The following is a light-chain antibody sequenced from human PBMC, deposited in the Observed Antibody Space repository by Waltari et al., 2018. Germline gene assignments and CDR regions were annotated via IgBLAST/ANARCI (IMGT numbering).Light chain of an antibody. Sequence: DIVLTQSPATLSLSPGERATLSCRASQNVITNSLAWYQHKPGQAPRLLIYGASKRATCIPDRFSGSGSGTDFSLTISRLETEDFAVYYCQNYGGSSLFTFGPGTKVDFK. V-gene: IGKV3-20*01. J-gene: IGKJ3*01. CDR3: QNYGGSSLFT. CDR1: QNVITNS. CDR2: GAS.